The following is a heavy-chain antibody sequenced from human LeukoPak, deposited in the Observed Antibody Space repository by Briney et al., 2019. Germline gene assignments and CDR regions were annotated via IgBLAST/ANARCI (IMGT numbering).Heavy chain of an antibody. CDR1: GGSISSHY. Sequence: SETLSLTCTVSGGSISSHYWSWIRQSPGKGLEWIGYIYYSGSTNYNPSLKSRVTISVDTSKNQFSLKLSSVTAADTAVYYCARVSAAAGSKLRYYYYYNYMDVWGKGTTVNVSS. CDR3: ARVSAAAGSKLRYYYYYNYMDV. J-gene: IGHJ6*03. V-gene: IGHV4-59*11. D-gene: IGHD6-13*01. CDR2: IYYSGST.